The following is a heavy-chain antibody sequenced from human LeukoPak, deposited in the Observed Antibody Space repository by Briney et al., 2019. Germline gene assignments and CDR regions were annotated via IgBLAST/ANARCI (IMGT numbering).Heavy chain of an antibody. D-gene: IGHD3-22*01. CDR2: IYSGGST. J-gene: IGHJ3*02. V-gene: IGHV3-66*01. CDR3: AREAYYYDSSGYYRDAFDI. CDR1: GLTVSGNY. Sequence: GGSLRLSCAASGLTVSGNYMSWVRQAPGKGLEWVSVIYSGGSTYYADSVKGRFTISRDNSKNTLYLQMNSLRAEDTAVYYCAREAYYYDSSGYYRDAFDIWGQGTMVTVSS.